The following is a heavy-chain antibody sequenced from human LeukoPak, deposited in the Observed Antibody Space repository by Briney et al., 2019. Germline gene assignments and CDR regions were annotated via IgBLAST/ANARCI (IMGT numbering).Heavy chain of an antibody. CDR1: GFTFSSYS. V-gene: IGHV3-21*01. Sequence: GVSLTLSCAASGFTFSSYSMNWVRQAPGKGLEWFSSICSSSNSMYYADSLKGRFTISGENAESSLYLQMNSLMRHDPPVYFFAREGITAMADAWNDYWGQGTLVTVSS. J-gene: IGHJ4*02. D-gene: IGHD5-18*01. CDR3: AREGITAMADAWNDY. CDR2: ICSSSNSM.